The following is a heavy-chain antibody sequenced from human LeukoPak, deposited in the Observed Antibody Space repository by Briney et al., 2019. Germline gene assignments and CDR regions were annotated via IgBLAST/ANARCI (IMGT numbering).Heavy chain of an antibody. CDR2: INPNSGGT. D-gene: IGHD5-12*01. Sequence: ASVKVSCKASGYTFTGYYMHWVRQAPGQGLEWMGWINPNSGGTNYAQKLQGRVTMTTDTSTSTAYMELRSLRSDDTAVYYCARRKVYGGYADDYWGQGTLVTVSS. CDR3: ARRKVYGGYADDY. J-gene: IGHJ4*02. V-gene: IGHV1-2*02. CDR1: GYTFTGYY.